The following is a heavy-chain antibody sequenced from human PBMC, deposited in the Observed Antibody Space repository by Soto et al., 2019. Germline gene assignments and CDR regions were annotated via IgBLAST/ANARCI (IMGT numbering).Heavy chain of an antibody. J-gene: IGHJ4*02. D-gene: IGHD3-16*01. Sequence: GGSLRLSCAASGFTFSSYAMSWVRQAPGKGLEWVSAISGSGGSTYYADSVKGRFTISRDNSKNTLYLQMNSLRAEDTAVYYCAKDSLRLGELYIGSWGQGTLVTVSS. CDR1: GFTFSSYA. CDR2: ISGSGGST. CDR3: AKDSLRLGELYIGS. V-gene: IGHV3-23*01.